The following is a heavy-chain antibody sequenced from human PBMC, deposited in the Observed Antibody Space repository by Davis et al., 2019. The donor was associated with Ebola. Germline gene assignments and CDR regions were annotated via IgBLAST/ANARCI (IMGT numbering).Heavy chain of an antibody. V-gene: IGHV1-46*01. CDR2: INPSGGST. D-gene: IGHD1-14*01. CDR1: GYTFTSYY. Sequence: AASVKVSCKASGYTFTSYYMSWVRQAPGQGLEWMGIINPSGGSTSYAQKFQGRVTLTEDTSTDTAYMELSSLRSEDTAVYYCTIGGTTGGFDYWGQGTLVTVSS. CDR3: TIGGTTGGFDY. J-gene: IGHJ4*02.